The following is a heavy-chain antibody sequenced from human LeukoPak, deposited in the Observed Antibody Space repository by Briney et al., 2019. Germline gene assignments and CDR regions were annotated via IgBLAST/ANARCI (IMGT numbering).Heavy chain of an antibody. V-gene: IGHV3-7*01. Sequence: GGSLRLSCAASGFTFSSYWMSWVRQAPGKGLEWVANIKQDGSEKYYVDSVKGRFTISRDNAKNSLYLQMNSLRAEDTAVYYCAREPLVVVPAAMVYYYYYMDVWGKGTTVTVSS. CDR3: AREPLVVVPAAMVYYYYYMDV. J-gene: IGHJ6*03. D-gene: IGHD2-2*01. CDR2: IKQDGSEK. CDR1: GFTFSSYW.